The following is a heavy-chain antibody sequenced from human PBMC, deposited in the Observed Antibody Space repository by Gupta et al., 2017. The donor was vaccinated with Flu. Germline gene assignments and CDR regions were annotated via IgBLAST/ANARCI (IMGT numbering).Heavy chain of an antibody. D-gene: IGHD6-13*01. CDR1: GFNLSSYG. CDR2: IWNDGTNK. J-gene: IGHJ4*02. Sequence: QVQLVESGGGVVQPGRSLRLSCAASGFNLSSYGMHWVRQAPGKGLEWVAIIWNDGTNKYYEGSVKGRFTISRDNSKNTLYLQMDSLRAEDTAVYYCAREDGNSWYYFDYWGQGTLVTVSS. V-gene: IGHV3-33*01. CDR3: AREDGNSWYYFDY.